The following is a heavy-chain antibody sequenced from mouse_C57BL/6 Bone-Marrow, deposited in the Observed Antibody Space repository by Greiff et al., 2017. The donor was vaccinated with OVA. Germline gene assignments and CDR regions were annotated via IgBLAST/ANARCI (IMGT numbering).Heavy chain of an antibody. Sequence: QVHVKQSGAELARPGASVKLSCKASGYTFTSYGISWVKQRTGQGLEWIGEIYPSSGNTYYNEKFKGKATLTADKSSSTAYMELRSLTSEDSAVYFCARKGNYYGSVFDYWGQGTTLTVSS. D-gene: IGHD1-1*01. J-gene: IGHJ2*01. CDR2: IYPSSGNT. CDR3: ARKGNYYGSVFDY. V-gene: IGHV1-81*01. CDR1: GYTFTSYG.